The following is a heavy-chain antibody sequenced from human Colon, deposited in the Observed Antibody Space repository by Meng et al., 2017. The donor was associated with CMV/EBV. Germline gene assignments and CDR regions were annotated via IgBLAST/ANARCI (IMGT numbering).Heavy chain of an antibody. CDR1: GFTFSSYA. Sequence: GGSLRLSCAASGFTFSSYAMHWVRQAPGKGLEWVAVISYDGSNKYYADSVKGRFTISRDNSKNTLYLQMNSLRAEDTAVYYCARGQDFVVVPTPKNFFDPWGQGTLVTVSS. V-gene: IGHV3-30*04. D-gene: IGHD2-2*01. J-gene: IGHJ5*02. CDR3: ARGQDFVVVPTPKNFFDP. CDR2: ISYDGSNK.